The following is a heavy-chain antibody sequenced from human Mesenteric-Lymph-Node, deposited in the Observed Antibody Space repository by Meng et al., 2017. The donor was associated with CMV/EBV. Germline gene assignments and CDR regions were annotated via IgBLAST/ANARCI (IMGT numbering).Heavy chain of an antibody. D-gene: IGHD2-15*01. CDR2: INHSGVP. J-gene: IGHJ4*02. CDR3: ARGSDIPVNNY. V-gene: IGHV4-34*01. Sequence: QVQLQQWGAGLLKPSETLSLTCAVYGGSFSGYYWSWIRQPPGKGLEWIGEINHSGVPNYNPSLKSRVTISLDRSKNQFSLKLSSVTAEDTAVYYCARGSDIPVNNYWGQGNLVTVSS. CDR1: GGSFSGYY.